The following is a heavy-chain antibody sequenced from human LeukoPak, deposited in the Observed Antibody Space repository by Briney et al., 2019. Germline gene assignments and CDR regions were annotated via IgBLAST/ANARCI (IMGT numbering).Heavy chain of an antibody. CDR2: INHSGST. D-gene: IGHD3-10*01. J-gene: IGHJ5*02. Sequence: SETLSLTCAVYGGSFSGYYWNWIRQPPEKGLEWIGEINHSGSTNYNPSLKSRVTISVDTSKNQFSLKLSSVTAADTAVYYCARAGVGNWFDPWGQGTLVTVSS. CDR3: ARAGVGNWFDP. CDR1: GGSFSGYY. V-gene: IGHV4-34*01.